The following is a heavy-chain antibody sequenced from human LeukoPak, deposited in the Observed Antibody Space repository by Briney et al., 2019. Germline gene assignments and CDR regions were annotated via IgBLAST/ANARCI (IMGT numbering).Heavy chain of an antibody. Sequence: PSETLSLTCTVSGXSISTYYWSWIRQPPGKGQEWIGYSYYSGSTTHNPSLQSRVTISVDTSRNQFSLKLTSVTAADTAVYYCARAGGGYSFDYWGQGTLVTVSS. CDR3: ARAGGGYSFDY. J-gene: IGHJ4*02. CDR1: GXSISTYY. D-gene: IGHD5-18*01. CDR2: SYYSGST. V-gene: IGHV4-59*01.